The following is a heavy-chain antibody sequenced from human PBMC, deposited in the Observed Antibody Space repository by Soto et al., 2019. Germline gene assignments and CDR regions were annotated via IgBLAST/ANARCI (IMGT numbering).Heavy chain of an antibody. J-gene: IGHJ5*02. D-gene: IGHD6-19*01. CDR3: ARVVGSGCLDP. V-gene: IGHV1-69*13. CDR2: IIPIFGTA. CDR1: GGTFSSYG. Sequence: GASMKGSCKGSGGTFSSYGISWVRQAPGQGLEWMGGIIPIFGTANYAQKFQGRVTITADESTSTAYMELSSLRSEDTAVYYCARVVGSGCLDPWGQGTLVTVSS.